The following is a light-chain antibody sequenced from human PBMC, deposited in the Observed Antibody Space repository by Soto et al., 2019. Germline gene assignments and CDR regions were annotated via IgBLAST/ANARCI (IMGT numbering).Light chain of an antibody. J-gene: IGKJ5*01. V-gene: IGKV3-15*01. CDR3: QQRSNWPIT. CDR1: QSISSN. Sequence: EIVMTQSPATLSVSPGERATLSCRASQSISSNLAWYQQKPGQAPRLLIYDASTRATGIPARFSGSGSGTDFTLTISSLQSEDFAVYYCQQRSNWPITFGQGTRLEIK. CDR2: DAS.